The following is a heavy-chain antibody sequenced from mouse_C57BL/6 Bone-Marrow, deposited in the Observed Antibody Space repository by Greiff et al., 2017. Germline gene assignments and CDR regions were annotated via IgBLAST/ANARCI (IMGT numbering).Heavy chain of an antibody. Sequence: QVQLQQPGAELVKPGASVKLSCKASGYTFTSYWMQWVKQRPGQGLEWIGEIDPSDSYTNYNQKFKGKATLTVDTSSSTAYMQLSSLTSEDSAVYYCAKVIITTVVAHFYFWGQGTTLTVSS. CDR3: AKVIITTVVAHFYF. J-gene: IGHJ2*01. CDR1: GYTFTSYW. V-gene: IGHV1-50*01. CDR2: IDPSDSYT. D-gene: IGHD1-1*01.